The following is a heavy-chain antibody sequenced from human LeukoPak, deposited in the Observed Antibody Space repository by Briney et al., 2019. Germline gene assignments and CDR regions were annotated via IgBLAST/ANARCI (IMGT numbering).Heavy chain of an antibody. D-gene: IGHD3-3*01. Sequence: RPSETLSLTCTVSGGSISSGGYYWSWIRQHPGKGLEWIGYIYYSGSTYYNPSLKSRVTISVDTSKNQFSLKLSSVTAADTAVYYCARDQVTYYDFWSGSASWFDPWGQGTLVTVSS. J-gene: IGHJ5*02. V-gene: IGHV4-31*03. CDR3: ARDQVTYYDFWSGSASWFDP. CDR1: GGSISSGGYY. CDR2: IYYSGST.